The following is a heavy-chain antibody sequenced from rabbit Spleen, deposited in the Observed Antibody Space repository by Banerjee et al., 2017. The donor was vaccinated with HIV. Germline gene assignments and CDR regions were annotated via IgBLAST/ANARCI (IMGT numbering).Heavy chain of an antibody. CDR1: GFSFSSSYW. J-gene: IGHJ4*01. CDR3: ARDAGRGPYIDGDFNL. V-gene: IGHV1S45*01. CDR2: IYGGSADGT. D-gene: IGHD8-1*01. Sequence: QEQLVESGGGLVQPEGSLTLTCTASGFSFSSSYWICWVRQAPGKGLEWIACIYGGSADGTYYASWAKGRFTISKTSSTTVTLQMTSLTAADTATYFCARDAGRGPYIDGDFNLWGPGTLVTVS.